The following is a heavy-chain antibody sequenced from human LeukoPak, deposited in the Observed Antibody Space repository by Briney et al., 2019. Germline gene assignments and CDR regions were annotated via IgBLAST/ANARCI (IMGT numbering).Heavy chain of an antibody. Sequence: GGSLRLSCAASGFTFSRYWMSWVRQAPGKGLEWVSSISSSSSYIYYADSVKGRFTISRDNAKNSLYLQMNSLRAEDTAVYYCARDKAVAGTDPFDYWGQGTLVTVSS. CDR1: GFTFSRYW. D-gene: IGHD6-19*01. CDR2: ISSSSSYI. V-gene: IGHV3-21*01. CDR3: ARDKAVAGTDPFDY. J-gene: IGHJ4*02.